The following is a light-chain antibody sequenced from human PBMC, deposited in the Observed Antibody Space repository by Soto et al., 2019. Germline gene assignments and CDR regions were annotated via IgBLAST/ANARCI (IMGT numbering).Light chain of an antibody. CDR3: QQLFDSPIT. CDR2: AAS. V-gene: IGKV1D-12*01. CDR1: QGISSW. J-gene: IGKJ5*01. Sequence: DIQMTQSPCSVSASVGDRITITCLASQGISSWLAWYQQKPGKAPKLLIYAASSLQSGVPSRFSATVSGTEFSLTITSLQPEDFATYCCQQLFDSPITFGQGTRLEIK.